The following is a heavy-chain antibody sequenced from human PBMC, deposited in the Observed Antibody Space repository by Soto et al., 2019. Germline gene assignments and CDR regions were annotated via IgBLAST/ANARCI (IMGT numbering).Heavy chain of an antibody. J-gene: IGHJ4*02. CDR2: IKGDGSTT. Sequence: EVQLVESGGGLVQPGGSLRLSCAASGFTFSSYWMYWVRQAPGKGLVWVSRIKGDGSTTIYADSVKGRFTISRDNARNPLYLQMNSLKAEDTAVYYCTTGGYGDAGWGQGTLVTVSS. D-gene: IGHD3-16*01. V-gene: IGHV3-74*01. CDR1: GFTFSSYW. CDR3: TTGGYGDAG.